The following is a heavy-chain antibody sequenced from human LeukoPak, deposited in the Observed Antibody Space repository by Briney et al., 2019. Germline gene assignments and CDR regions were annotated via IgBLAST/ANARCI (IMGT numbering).Heavy chain of an antibody. D-gene: IGHD6-6*01. CDR2: ISSSGSTI. CDR1: GFTLTNYA. J-gene: IGHJ4*02. Sequence: GGSLRLSCAASGFTLTNYAMNWVRQAPGKGLEWVSYISSSGSTIYYADSVKGRFTISRDSAKTSMFLQMNSLRAEDTAVYYWAREQRIAARPFDYWGQGTPVTVSS. CDR3: AREQRIAARPFDY. V-gene: IGHV3-48*01.